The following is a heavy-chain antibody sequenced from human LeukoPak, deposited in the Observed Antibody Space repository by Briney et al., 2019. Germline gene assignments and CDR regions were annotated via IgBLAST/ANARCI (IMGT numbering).Heavy chain of an antibody. V-gene: IGHV3-48*01. D-gene: IGHD2-2*01. Sequence: PGGSLRLSCAASGFTFSSYSMNWVRQAPGKGLEWVSYISSSSSTIYYADSVKGRFTVSRDNSKNTLSLQMNSLRAEDTAVYYCAKDPGVVPAHYFDYWGQGILVTVSS. CDR3: AKDPGVVPAHYFDY. CDR2: ISSSSSTI. CDR1: GFTFSSYS. J-gene: IGHJ4*02.